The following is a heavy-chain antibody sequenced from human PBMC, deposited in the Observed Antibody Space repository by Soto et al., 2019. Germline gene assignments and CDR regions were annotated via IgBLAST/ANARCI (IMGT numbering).Heavy chain of an antibody. CDR3: AHSRCGGDCLQSYSSHYYYGMDV. CDR1: GFSLSTSGVG. D-gene: IGHD2-21*02. V-gene: IGHV2-5*02. CDR2: IYWDDDK. J-gene: IGHJ6*02. Sequence: QITLKESGPTLVRPTQTLTLTCTFSGFSLSTSGVGVGWIRQPPGKALEWLALIYWDDDKRYSPSLKSRLTIHKDTSKNQVVLTMTNMDPVDTATYYCAHSRCGGDCLQSYSSHYYYGMDVWGQGTTVTVSS.